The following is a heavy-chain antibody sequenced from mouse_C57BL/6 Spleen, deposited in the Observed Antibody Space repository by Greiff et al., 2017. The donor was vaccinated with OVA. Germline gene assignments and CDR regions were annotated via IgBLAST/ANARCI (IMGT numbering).Heavy chain of an antibody. D-gene: IGHD2-4*01. CDR1: GYTFTSYW. CDR2: IHPNSGST. J-gene: IGHJ1*03. Sequence: VQLQQPGAELVKPGASVKLSCKASGYTFTSYWMHWVKQRPGQGLEWIGMIHPNSGSTNYNEKFKSKATLTVDKSSNTAYMQLSSLTSEDSAVYYGARCFDDYDFNWYFDVWGTGTTVTVSS. CDR3: ARCFDDYDFNWYFDV. V-gene: IGHV1-64*01.